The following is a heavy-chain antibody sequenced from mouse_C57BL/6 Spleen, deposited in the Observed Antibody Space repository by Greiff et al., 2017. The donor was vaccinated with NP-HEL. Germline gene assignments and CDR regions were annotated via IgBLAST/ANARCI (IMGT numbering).Heavy chain of an antibody. CDR3: AREGYYYGSRGYFDD. D-gene: IGHD1-1*01. CDR2: IDPNSGGT. V-gene: IGHV1-72*01. Sequence: QVQLKQPGAELVKPGASVKLSCKASGYTFTSYWMHWVKQRPGRGLEWIGRIDPNSGGTKYNEKFKSKATLTVDKPSSTAYMQLSSLTSEDSAVYYCAREGYYYGSRGYFDDWGQGTTLTVSS. CDR1: GYTFTSYW. J-gene: IGHJ2*01.